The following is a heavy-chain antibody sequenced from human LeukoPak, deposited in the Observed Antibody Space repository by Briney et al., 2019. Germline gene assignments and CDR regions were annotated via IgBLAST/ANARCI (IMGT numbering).Heavy chain of an antibody. Sequence: GGSLRLSCAASGFPLSSYAMSWVRQGPGKGLEWVAATSSSDPGTYHADSVRGRFTISRDNSKNTLYLQMNSLRAEDTAVYYCAKEIYGDSTGGRFQHWGQGTLVTVSS. CDR2: TSSSDPGT. V-gene: IGHV3-23*01. CDR1: GFPLSSYA. CDR3: AKEIYGDSTGGRFQH. J-gene: IGHJ1*01. D-gene: IGHD4-17*01.